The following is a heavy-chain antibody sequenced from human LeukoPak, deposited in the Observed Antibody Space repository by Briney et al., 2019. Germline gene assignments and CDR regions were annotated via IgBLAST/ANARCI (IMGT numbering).Heavy chain of an antibody. D-gene: IGHD3-22*01. CDR1: GGSISSYY. J-gene: IGHJ3*02. V-gene: IGHV4-59*01. CDR3: ARLYYYDSSGYAPLAFDI. Sequence: SETPSLTCTVSGGSISSYYWSWIRQPPGKGLEWIGYSGSTNYNPSLKSRVTISVDTSKNQFSLKLSSVTAADTAVYYCARLYYYDSSGYAPLAFDIWGQGTMVTVS. CDR2: SGST.